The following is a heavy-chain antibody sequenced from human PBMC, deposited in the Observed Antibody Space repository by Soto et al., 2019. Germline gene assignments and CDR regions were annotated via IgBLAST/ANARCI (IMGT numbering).Heavy chain of an antibody. V-gene: IGHV3-23*01. J-gene: IGHJ4*02. CDR3: AKDSLPGIAASGTVY. CDR1: GFTFSSYA. Sequence: EMQLLESGGGLVQPGGSLRLSCVASGFTFSSYAMSWVRQVPGKGLEWVAVISGRDTYTEYAESVKGRFTISRDNSRNTLYLQMNSLRAEDTALYYCAKDSLPGIAASGTVYWAQGTLVTVAS. CDR2: ISGRDTYT. D-gene: IGHD6-13*01.